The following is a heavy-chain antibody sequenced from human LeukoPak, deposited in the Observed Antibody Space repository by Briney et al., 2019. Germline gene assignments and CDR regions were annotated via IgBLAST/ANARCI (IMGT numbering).Heavy chain of an antibody. CDR2: IYTSGST. D-gene: IGHD6-13*01. CDR1: GGSISSGSYY. CDR3: ARVTGYRIEDYFDY. V-gene: IGHV4-61*02. J-gene: IGHJ4*02. Sequence: SETLSLTCTVSGGSISSGSYYWSWIRQPTGKGLEWIGRIYTSGSTNYNPSLKSRVTISVDTSKNQFSLKLSSVTAADTAVYYCARVTGYRIEDYFDYWGQGTLVTVSS.